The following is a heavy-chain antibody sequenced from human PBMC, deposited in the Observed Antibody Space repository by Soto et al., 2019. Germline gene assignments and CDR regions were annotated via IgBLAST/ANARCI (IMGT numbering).Heavy chain of an antibody. D-gene: IGHD2-21*02. V-gene: IGHV3-64D*08. CDR1: GFTFSSCA. Sequence: GGSLRLSCSASGFTFSSCAMHWVRQAPGKGLEYVSVISSNGGSTNYADSVKGRFTISRDNSKNTLYLQMSSLRAEDTAVYYCVKARRGGGNSVGFDYWGQGPLVTVSS. J-gene: IGHJ4*02. CDR3: VKARRGGGNSVGFDY. CDR2: ISSNGGST.